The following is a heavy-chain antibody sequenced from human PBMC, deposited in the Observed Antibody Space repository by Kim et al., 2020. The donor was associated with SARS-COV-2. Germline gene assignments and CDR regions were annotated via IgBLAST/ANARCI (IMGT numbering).Heavy chain of an antibody. Sequence: SETLSLTCTVSGYSISSGYYWGWVRQSPGKGLEWIASIYQSGSTYYNPSLRSRVTISVDTSMNQFSLKVRSVTAADTAMYYCTRGLQSDYYYYGLDVWG. CDR1: GYSISSGYY. CDR2: IYQSGST. V-gene: IGHV4-38-2*02. CDR3: TRGLQSDYYYYGLDV. J-gene: IGHJ6*02. D-gene: IGHD4-4*01.